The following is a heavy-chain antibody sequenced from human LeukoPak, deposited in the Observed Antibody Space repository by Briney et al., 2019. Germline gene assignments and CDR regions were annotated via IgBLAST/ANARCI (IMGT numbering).Heavy chain of an antibody. CDR3: ATYRQVLLPFES. CDR1: GFTFSTFA. V-gene: IGHV3-23*01. D-gene: IGHD2-8*02. J-gene: IGHJ4*02. CDR2: TFPSGGEI. Sequence: GGSLRLSCAASGFTFSTFAMIWVRQPPGKGLELVSSTFPSGGEIHYADSVRGRFTISRDNSKSTLSLQMNSLRAEDTAIYYCATYRQVLLPFESWGQGTLVTVSS.